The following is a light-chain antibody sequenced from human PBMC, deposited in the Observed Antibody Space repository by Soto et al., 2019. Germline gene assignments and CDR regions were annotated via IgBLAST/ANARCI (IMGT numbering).Light chain of an antibody. J-gene: IGKJ1*01. CDR3: QQYGSSPWT. CDR2: GAS. Sequence: EIVLTQSPGTLSLSPGERATLSCRASQSVSSSYLAWYQQKPGQAPRLLIYGASSRATGIPDRFSGSGSGTDFHLTLSRLGAEDFAVYYCQQYGSSPWTF. V-gene: IGKV3-20*01. CDR1: QSVSSSY.